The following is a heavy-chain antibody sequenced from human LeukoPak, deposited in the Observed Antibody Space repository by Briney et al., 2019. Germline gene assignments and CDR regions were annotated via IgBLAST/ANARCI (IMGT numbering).Heavy chain of an antibody. V-gene: IGHV3-48*02. CDR1: GFTFRSNS. Sequence: PGGSLRPSCAASGFTFRSNSMNWVRQAPGKGLEWVSYISSSSSTIYYADSVKGRFTISRDNAKNSLYLQMNSLRDEDTAVYYCARDLGYCGAISCGLGYWGQGTLVTVSS. CDR3: ARDLGYCGAISCGLGY. CDR2: ISSSSSTI. D-gene: IGHD2-15*01. J-gene: IGHJ4*02.